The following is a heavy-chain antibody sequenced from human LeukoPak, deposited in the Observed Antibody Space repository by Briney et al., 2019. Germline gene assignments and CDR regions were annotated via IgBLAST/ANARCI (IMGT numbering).Heavy chain of an antibody. CDR2: IYYSGST. V-gene: IGHV4-59*01. CDR1: GGSISSYY. Sequence: SETLSLTCTVSGGSISSYYWSWIRQPPGKGLEWIGYIYYSGSTNYNPSLKSRVTISVDTSKNQFSLKLNSVTAADTAVYYCARSSVSSSWGFYYYYMDVWGKGTTVTVSS. J-gene: IGHJ6*03. D-gene: IGHD6-13*01. CDR3: ARSSVSSSWGFYYYYMDV.